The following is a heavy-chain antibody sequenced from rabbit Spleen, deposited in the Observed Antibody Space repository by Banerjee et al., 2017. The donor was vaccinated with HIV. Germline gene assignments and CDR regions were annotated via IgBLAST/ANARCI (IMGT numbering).Heavy chain of an antibody. J-gene: IGHJ4*01. Sequence: QEQLEESGGDLVKPEGSLTLTCTASRFSFSYTYVMCWVRQAPGRGLEWIACINTNNGNTVYANWAKGRFTISKTSSTTMTLQLNSLTAADTATYFCVREVAAKFKLWGPGTLVTVS. CDR3: VREVAAKFKL. D-gene: IGHD4-1*01. V-gene: IGHV1S45*01. CDR1: RFSFSYTYV. CDR2: INTNNGNT.